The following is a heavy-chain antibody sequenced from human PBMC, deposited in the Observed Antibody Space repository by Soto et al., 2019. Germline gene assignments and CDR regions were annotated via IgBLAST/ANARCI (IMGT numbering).Heavy chain of an antibody. CDR1: GGSFSGYY. CDR2: INHSGST. J-gene: IGHJ4*02. V-gene: IGHV4-34*01. Sequence: SETLSLTCAVYGGSFSGYYWSWIRQPPGKGLEWIGEINHSGSTNYNPSLKSRVTISVDTSKNQFSLKLSSVTAADTAVYYCARAEPMITFGGVIDDFDYRGQGTLVTVSS. D-gene: IGHD3-16*02. CDR3: ARAEPMITFGGVIDDFDY.